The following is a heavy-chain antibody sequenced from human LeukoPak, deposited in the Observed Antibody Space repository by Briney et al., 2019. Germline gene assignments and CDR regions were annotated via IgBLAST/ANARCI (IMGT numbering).Heavy chain of an antibody. CDR3: ARDYNNWNADPYGMDV. Sequence: PGGSLRLSCAASGFTFSSYSMNWVRQAPGKGLEWVSSISSSSSYIYYADSVKGRFTISRDNAKNSLYLQMNSLRAEDTAVYYCARDYNNWNADPYGMDVWGKGTTVTVSS. D-gene: IGHD1-1*01. CDR2: ISSSSSYI. J-gene: IGHJ6*04. CDR1: GFTFSSYS. V-gene: IGHV3-21*01.